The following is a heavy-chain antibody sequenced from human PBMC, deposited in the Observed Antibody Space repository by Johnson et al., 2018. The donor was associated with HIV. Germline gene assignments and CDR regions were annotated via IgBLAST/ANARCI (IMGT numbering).Heavy chain of an antibody. J-gene: IGHJ3*02. CDR3: AKGIVVGVRAFDI. Sequence: MLLVESGGGLVQRGGSLRLSCAASGFTFKTWIRQAPGKGLEWISYISGSGGSTYYADSVKGRFTISRDNSKNTLYLQMNSLRAEDTAVYYCAKGIVVGVRAFDIWGQGTMVTVSS. CDR2: ISGSGGST. CDR1: GFTF. V-gene: IGHV3-23*04. D-gene: IGHD3-22*01.